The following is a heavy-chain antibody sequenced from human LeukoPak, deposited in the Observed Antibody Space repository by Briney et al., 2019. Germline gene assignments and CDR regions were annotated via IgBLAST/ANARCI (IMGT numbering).Heavy chain of an antibody. CDR2: MNQDGSRK. CDR1: GFTFSSSW. CDR3: TRDSQGSGTYSTDH. J-gene: IGHJ4*02. V-gene: IGHV3-7*01. D-gene: IGHD3-10*01. Sequence: PGGSLRLSCVASGFTFSSSWMSWVRQGPGKGPEWEANMNQDGSRKYYVDSVKGRFTISRDNAKNSLFLQMNGLRDEDTAVYYCTRDSQGSGTYSTDHWGQGTPVTVSS.